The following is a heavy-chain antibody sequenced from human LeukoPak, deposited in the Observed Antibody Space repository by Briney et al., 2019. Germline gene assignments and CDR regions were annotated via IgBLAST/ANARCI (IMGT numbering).Heavy chain of an antibody. J-gene: IGHJ6*03. V-gene: IGHV3-48*01. CDR3: ARARQLAGDYYYYMDV. CDR1: GFTFSSYS. D-gene: IGHD6-6*01. Sequence: GGSLRLSCAASGFTFSSYSMNWVRQAPGKGLEWVSYISSSSSTIYYADSVKGRFTISRDNAKNSLYLQMNSLRAEDTAVYYCARARQLAGDYYYYMDVWGKGTTVTVSS. CDR2: ISSSSSTI.